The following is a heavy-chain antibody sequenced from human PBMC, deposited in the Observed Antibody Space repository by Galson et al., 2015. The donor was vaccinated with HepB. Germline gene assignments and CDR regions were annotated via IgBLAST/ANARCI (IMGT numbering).Heavy chain of an antibody. Sequence: SETLSLTCTVSGGSISSSTYYWGWIRQPPGKGLEWIGSMYYSGSTYYNPSLKSRITISVDTSKNLFSLNLRSVTAADTAVYYCTRSSDVVSTYYWGQGTLVTVSS. D-gene: IGHD5/OR15-5a*01. CDR3: TRSSDVVSTYY. CDR2: MYYSGST. V-gene: IGHV4-39*01. J-gene: IGHJ4*02. CDR1: GGSISSSTYY.